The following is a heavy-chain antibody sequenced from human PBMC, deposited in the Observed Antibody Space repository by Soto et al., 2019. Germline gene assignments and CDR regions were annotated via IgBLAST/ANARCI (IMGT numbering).Heavy chain of an antibody. J-gene: IGHJ4*02. D-gene: IGHD3-10*01. CDR2: ISSNGGST. Sequence: GGSLRLSCSASGFTFSSYAMHWVRQAPGKGLEYVSAISSNGGSTYYADSVKGRFTISRDNSKNTLYLQMSSLRAEDTAVYYCVKDSEKKSRYYGSGSYYNDRPFDYWGQGTLVTVSS. V-gene: IGHV3-64D*08. CDR1: GFTFSSYA. CDR3: VKDSEKKSRYYGSGSYYNDRPFDY.